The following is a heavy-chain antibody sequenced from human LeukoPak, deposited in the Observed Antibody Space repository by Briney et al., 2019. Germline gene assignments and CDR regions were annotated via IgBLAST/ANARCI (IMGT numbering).Heavy chain of an antibody. CDR3: AKVTYGSGTYGAFDS. Sequence: GGSLRLSCAASGFTFSSHGMSWVRQAPGKGLEWVSTISGSGDYTYYADSVKGRFTISRDNSKNTLYLQMNSLRAEDTAVCYCAKVTYGSGTYGAFDSWGQGTLVTVSS. V-gene: IGHV3-23*01. CDR1: GFTFSSHG. CDR2: ISGSGDYT. J-gene: IGHJ4*02. D-gene: IGHD3-10*01.